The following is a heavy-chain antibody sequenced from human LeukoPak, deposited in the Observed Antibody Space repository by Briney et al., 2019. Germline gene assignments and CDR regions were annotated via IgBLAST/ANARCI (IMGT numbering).Heavy chain of an antibody. CDR3: ARETEMANLDY. Sequence: GGSLRLSCTASGFTFSSYWMNWVRQAPGKGLEWVANIKQDGSERYYVDSVKGRFTISRDNAKKSLYLQMNSLRAEDTAVYYCARETEMANLDYWGQGTLVTVSS. V-gene: IGHV3-7*04. CDR2: IKQDGSER. D-gene: IGHD5-24*01. J-gene: IGHJ4*02. CDR1: GFTFSSYW.